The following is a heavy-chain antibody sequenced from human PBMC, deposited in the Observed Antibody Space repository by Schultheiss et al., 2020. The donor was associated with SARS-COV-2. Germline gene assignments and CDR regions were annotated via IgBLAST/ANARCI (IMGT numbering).Heavy chain of an antibody. J-gene: IGHJ5*02. CDR2: ISSDGNNE. V-gene: IGHV3-30*03. CDR1: GFTFSNYG. D-gene: IGHD1-26*01. Sequence: GGSLRLSCAASGFTFSNYGMHWVRQAPGKGLEWVAIISSDGNNEHYVDSVKGRFTISRDNSKNTLYVQMNSLKTEDTAVYYCARDPLGGATYWFDPWGQGTLVTVSS. CDR3: ARDPLGGATYWFDP.